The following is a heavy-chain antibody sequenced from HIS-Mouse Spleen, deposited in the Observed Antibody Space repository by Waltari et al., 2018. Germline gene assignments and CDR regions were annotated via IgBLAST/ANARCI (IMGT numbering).Heavy chain of an antibody. V-gene: IGHV1-8*01. CDR2: MNPNSGNT. J-gene: IGHJ4*02. CDR1: GYTFTSYD. Sequence: QVQLVQSGAEVKKPGASVKVSCKASGYTFTSYDINWVRQATGQGLEWMGWMNPNSGNTGYATKFKGRVTMTRNTSISTAYMELSSLSSEDTAVYYCARGHDYSNYFDYWGQGTLVTVSS. D-gene: IGHD4-4*01. CDR3: ARGHDYSNYFDY.